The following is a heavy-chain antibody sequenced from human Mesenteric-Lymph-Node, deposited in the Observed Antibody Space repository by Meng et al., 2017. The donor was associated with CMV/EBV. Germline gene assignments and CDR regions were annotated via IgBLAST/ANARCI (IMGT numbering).Heavy chain of an antibody. J-gene: IGHJ6*02. CDR3: ARALGRGSPSPYGMDV. CDR2: ISSSSSYI. CDR1: GFTFSSYS. D-gene: IGHD3-16*01. Sequence: GESLKISCAASGFTFSSYSMNWVRQAPGKGLEWVSSISSSSSYIYYADSVKGRFTISRDNAKNSLYLQMNSLRAEDTAVYYCARALGRGSPSPYGMDVWGQGTTVTVSS. V-gene: IGHV3-21*01.